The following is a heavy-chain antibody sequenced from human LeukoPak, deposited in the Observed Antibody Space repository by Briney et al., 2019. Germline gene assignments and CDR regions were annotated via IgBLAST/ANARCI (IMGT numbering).Heavy chain of an antibody. CDR2: IYYSGST. J-gene: IGHJ4*01. D-gene: IGHD6-13*01. Sequence: SETLSLTCTVSGGSISSYYWSWIRQPPGKGLEWIGYIYYSGSTNYNPSLKSRVTISVDTSKNQFSLKLSSVTAADTAVYYCARVASSSWLHFDYWGQEPWSPSPQ. V-gene: IGHV4-59*01. CDR1: GGSISSYY. CDR3: ARVASSSWLHFDY.